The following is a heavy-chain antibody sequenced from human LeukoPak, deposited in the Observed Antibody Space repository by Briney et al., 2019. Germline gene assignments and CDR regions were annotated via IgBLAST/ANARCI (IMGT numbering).Heavy chain of an antibody. CDR3: AKDLVVVVPKAGFANDY. CDR1: GFTFSSYG. J-gene: IGHJ4*02. Sequence: GGSLRLSCAASGFTFSSYGMHWVRQAPGKGLEWVAFIRYDGSNKYYADSVKGRFTISRDNSKNTMYPQMNSLRAEDTAVYYCAKDLVVVVPKAGFANDYWGQGTLATVSS. CDR2: IRYDGSNK. D-gene: IGHD3-22*01. V-gene: IGHV3-30*02.